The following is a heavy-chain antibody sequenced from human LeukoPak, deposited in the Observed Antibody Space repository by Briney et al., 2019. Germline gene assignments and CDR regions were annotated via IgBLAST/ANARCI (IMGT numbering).Heavy chain of an antibody. CDR2: ICTSGST. CDR1: GGSISSYY. V-gene: IGHV4-4*07. D-gene: IGHD4-17*01. CDR3: ARGRATASPNWFDL. J-gene: IGHJ5*02. Sequence: SETLSLTCTVSGGSISSYYWSWIRQPAEKGPEWMGRICTSGSTNYNPSLKSRVTMSVDTSKNQFSLKLSSVTAADTAVYYCARGRATASPNWFDLWGQGTLVTVSS.